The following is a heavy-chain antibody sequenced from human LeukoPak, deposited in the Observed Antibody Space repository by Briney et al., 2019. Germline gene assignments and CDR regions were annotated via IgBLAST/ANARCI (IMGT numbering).Heavy chain of an antibody. CDR3: ASLLVVVTPGSPY. J-gene: IGHJ4*02. CDR2: ISYDGSNK. D-gene: IGHD2-21*02. Sequence: PGRSLRLSCAASGFTFSSYAMHWVRQTPGKGLEWVAVISYDGSNKYYADSVKGRFTISRDNSKNTLYLQMNSLRAEDTAVYYCASLLVVVTPGSPYWGQGTLVTVSS. CDR1: GFTFSSYA. V-gene: IGHV3-30*04.